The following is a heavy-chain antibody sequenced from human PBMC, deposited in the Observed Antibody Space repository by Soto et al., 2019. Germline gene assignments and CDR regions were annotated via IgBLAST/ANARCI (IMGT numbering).Heavy chain of an antibody. CDR2: IYYSGST. J-gene: IGHJ5*02. D-gene: IGHD5-12*01. CDR1: GGSVSSGSYY. CDR3: ARGEGGYSGYDCDWFDP. Sequence: QVQLQESGPGLVKPSETLSLTCTVSGGSVSSGSYYWSWIRQPPGKGLEWIGYIYYSGSTNYNPSLKSRVTISVDTSKNQFSLKLSSVTAADTAVYYCARGEGGYSGYDCDWFDPWGQGTLVTVSS. V-gene: IGHV4-61*01.